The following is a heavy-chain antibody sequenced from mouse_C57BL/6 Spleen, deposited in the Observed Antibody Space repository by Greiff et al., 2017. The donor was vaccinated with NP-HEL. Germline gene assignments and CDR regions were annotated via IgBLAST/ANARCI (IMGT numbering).Heavy chain of an antibody. D-gene: IGHD2-4*01. J-gene: IGHJ3*01. CDR1: GFTFSSYA. V-gene: IGHV5-4*01. Sequence: EVKLVESGGGLVKPGGSLKLSCAASGFTFSSYAMSWVRQTPEKRLEWVATISDGGSYTYYPDNVKGRFTISRDNAKNNLYLQMSHLKSEDTAMYYCARDGYYDYAYAYWGQGTLVTVSA. CDR3: ARDGYYDYAYAY. CDR2: ISDGGSYT.